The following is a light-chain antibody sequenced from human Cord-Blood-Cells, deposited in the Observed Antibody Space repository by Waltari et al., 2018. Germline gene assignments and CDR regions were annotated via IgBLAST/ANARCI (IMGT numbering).Light chain of an antibody. Sequence: EIVLTQSPGTLSLSPGERATLSCRASQSVSSSYLAWYQQKPGQAPRRLIYGASSSATGIPDRFSGSGSGTDFTLTISCLEPEDFAVYYCQQYGSSLTCGGGTKVEIK. CDR2: GAS. V-gene: IGKV3-20*01. CDR3: QQYGSSLT. J-gene: IGKJ4*01. CDR1: QSVSSSY.